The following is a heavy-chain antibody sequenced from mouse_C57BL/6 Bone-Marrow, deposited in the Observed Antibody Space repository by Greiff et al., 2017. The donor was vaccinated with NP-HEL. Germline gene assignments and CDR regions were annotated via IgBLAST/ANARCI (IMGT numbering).Heavy chain of an antibody. V-gene: IGHV1-9*01. CDR1: GYTFTGYW. CDR2: ILPGSDST. Sequence: QVQLQQSGAELMKPGASVKLSCKATGYTFTGYWIEWVKQRPGHGLEWIGEILPGSDSTNYNEKFKGKATFTADTSSNTAYMQLSSLTTEDSAIYYCARSYYGSSYAMDYWGQGTSVTVSS. D-gene: IGHD1-1*01. CDR3: ARSYYGSSYAMDY. J-gene: IGHJ4*01.